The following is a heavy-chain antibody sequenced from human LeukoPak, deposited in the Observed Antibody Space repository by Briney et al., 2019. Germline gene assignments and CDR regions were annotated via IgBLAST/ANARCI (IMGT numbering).Heavy chain of an antibody. J-gene: IGHJ4*02. D-gene: IGHD3-16*02. CDR1: GGSISSSSYS. V-gene: IGHV4-39*01. CDR2: IYYSGST. CDR3: ARLIFRDYVWGSYRPFDY. Sequence: SETLSLTCTVSGGSISSSSYSWGWIRQPPGKGLEWIGSIYYSGSTYYNPSLRSRVTISVDTSKNQFSLKLSSVTAADTAVYYCARLIFRDYVWGSYRPFDYWGQGTLVTVSS.